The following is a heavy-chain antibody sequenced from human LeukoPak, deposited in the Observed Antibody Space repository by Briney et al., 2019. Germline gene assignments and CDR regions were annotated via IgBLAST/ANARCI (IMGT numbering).Heavy chain of an antibody. CDR2: IWSDGTNK. J-gene: IGHJ4*02. CDR1: GFTFNHYG. CDR3: ARDAQRGFDYSNSLRY. V-gene: IGHV3-33*01. D-gene: IGHD4-11*01. Sequence: GGSLRLSCAATGFTFNHYGMHWVRQAPGKGLEWVAVIWSDGTNKYYAGSVKGRFTISRADSRNTVYLQMNTLRPEDTGMYYCARDAQRGFDYSNSLRYWGQGTPVTVST.